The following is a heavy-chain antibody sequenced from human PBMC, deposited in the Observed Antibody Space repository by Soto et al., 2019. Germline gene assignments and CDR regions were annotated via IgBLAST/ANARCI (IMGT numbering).Heavy chain of an antibody. CDR1: GGSFSGYY. D-gene: IGHD2-2*01. V-gene: IGHV4-34*01. J-gene: IGHJ4*02. CDR3: ARLIHCKTTSCYFDY. Sequence: PSETLSLTCAVHGGSFSGYYWSWIRQPPGKGLEWIGEINHSGTTYYNPSLKSRVTISEDTSKNQFSLKLSSVTAADTAVFYCARLIHCKTTSCYFDYWGQGTLVTVSS. CDR2: INHSGTT.